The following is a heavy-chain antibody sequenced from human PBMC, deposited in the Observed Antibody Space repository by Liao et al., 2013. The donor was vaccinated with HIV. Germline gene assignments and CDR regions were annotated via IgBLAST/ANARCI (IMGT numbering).Heavy chain of an antibody. CDR1: GDLIRRDNYY. CDR2: IYTGMSTTGTT. CDR3: ARVQWXPAPNWYSDL. J-gene: IGHJ2*01. Sequence: QVRLQESGPGLVKPSQTLSLTCTVSGDLIRRDNYYWTWIWQPAGKGLEWIGHIYTGMSTTGTTNYNPSLKSRVSISADTSSNHVSLKLTSVTAADTAVYYCARVQWXPAPNWYSDLWGRGTLVIVSS. D-gene: IGHD1-26*01. V-gene: IGHV4-61*02.